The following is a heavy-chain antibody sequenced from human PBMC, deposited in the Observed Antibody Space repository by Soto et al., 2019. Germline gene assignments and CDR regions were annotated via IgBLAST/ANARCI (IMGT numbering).Heavy chain of an antibody. CDR3: AGSDWREYFPH. CDR1: GGSISSYY. CDR2: IYYSGST. V-gene: IGHV4-59*12. J-gene: IGHJ1*01. D-gene: IGHD2-21*01. Sequence: SETLSLTCTVSGGSISSYYWNWSRQPPGKGLEWIGYIYYSGSTSYNPSLKSRVTISLDTSKNQFSLRLSSVTAADTAVYYCAGSDWREYFPHWGQGTLVTVSS.